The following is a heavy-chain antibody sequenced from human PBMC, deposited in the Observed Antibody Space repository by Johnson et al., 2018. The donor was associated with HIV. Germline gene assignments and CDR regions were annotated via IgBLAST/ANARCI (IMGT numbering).Heavy chain of an antibody. D-gene: IGHD1-26*01. CDR2: IRYDGSNK. Sequence: HVQLVESGGGLVQPGRSLRLTCVGSGFTFHEYAMHWVRQAPGKGLEWVAFIRYDGSNKYYADSVKGRFTISRDNSKNTLYLQMNSLRVDDTAVYCCARAVGAGGIWGQGTMVTVSS. J-gene: IGHJ3*02. CDR3: ARAVGAGGI. CDR1: GFTFHEYA. V-gene: IGHV3-33*08.